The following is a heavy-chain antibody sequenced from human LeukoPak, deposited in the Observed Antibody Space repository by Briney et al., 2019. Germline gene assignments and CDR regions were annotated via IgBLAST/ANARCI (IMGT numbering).Heavy chain of an antibody. CDR2: IVGSSSII. J-gene: IGHJ4*02. Sequence: GGSLRLSCAASGFTFSTYSMNWVRHAPGKGLEWVSYIVGSSSIIYYADSVKGRFTISRDNDKSSLYLQMNSLRAEDTAVYYCARSRYLDYWGQGTLVTVFS. V-gene: IGHV3-48*04. CDR1: GFTFSTYS. CDR3: ARSRYLDY.